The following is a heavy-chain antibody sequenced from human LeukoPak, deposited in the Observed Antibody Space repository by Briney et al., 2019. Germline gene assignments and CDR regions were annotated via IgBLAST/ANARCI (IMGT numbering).Heavy chain of an antibody. CDR3: ARARHCSGGSCYAPGGY. V-gene: IGHV1-8*01. CDR2: MNPNSGNT. CDR1: GYTFTSYD. J-gene: IGHJ4*02. D-gene: IGHD2-15*01. Sequence: ASVKVSCKASGYTFTSYDINWVRQATGQGLEWMGWMNPNSGNTGYAQKSQGRVTMTRNTSISTAYMELSSLRSEDTAVYYCARARHCSGGSCYAPGGYWGQGTLVTVSS.